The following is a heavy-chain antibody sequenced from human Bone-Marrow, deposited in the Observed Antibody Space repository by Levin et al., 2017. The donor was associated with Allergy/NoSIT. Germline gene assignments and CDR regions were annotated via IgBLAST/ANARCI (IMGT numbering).Heavy chain of an antibody. CDR3: ASAPFPIAAAGTVYYYYMDV. CDR2: IIPIFGTA. D-gene: IGHD6-13*01. V-gene: IGHV1-69*06. Sequence: SVKVSCKASGGTFSSYAISWVRQAPGQGLEWMGGIIPIFGTANYAQKFQGRVTITADKSTSTAYMELSSLRSEDTAVYYCASAPFPIAAAGTVYYYYMDVWGKGTTVTVSS. J-gene: IGHJ6*03. CDR1: GGTFSSYA.